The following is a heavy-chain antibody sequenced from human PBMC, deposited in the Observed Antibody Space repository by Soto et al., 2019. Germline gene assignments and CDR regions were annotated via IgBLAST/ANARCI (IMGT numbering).Heavy chain of an antibody. V-gene: IGHV1-69*01. CDR3: ARGWGYDSNDYYYAY. D-gene: IGHD3-22*01. CDR1: GGTFSRHA. CDR2: IIPIFGTA. Sequence: QVQLVQSGAEVRKPGSSVKVSCKASGGTFSRHAISWVRQAPGQGLEWMGRIIPIFGTANHAQNFQCRVTIIADETKNIDHMEMSSLRSEETDMYYCARGWGYDSNDYYYAYLGKGALVIVSS. J-gene: IGHJ4*02.